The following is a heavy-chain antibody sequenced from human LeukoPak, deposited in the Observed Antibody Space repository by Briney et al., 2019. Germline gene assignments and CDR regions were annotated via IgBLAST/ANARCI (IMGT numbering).Heavy chain of an antibody. D-gene: IGHD3-3*01. CDR2: IYTSGST. CDR1: GGSISSGSYY. CDR3: ASSRLRFLEWLLTFDY. J-gene: IGHJ4*02. Sequence: PSQTLSLTCTVSGGSISSGSYYWSWIRQPAGKGLEWIGRIYTSGSTNYNPSLKSRVTISVDTSKNQSSLKLSSVTAADTAVYYCASSRLRFLEWLLTFDYWGQGTLVTVSS. V-gene: IGHV4-61*02.